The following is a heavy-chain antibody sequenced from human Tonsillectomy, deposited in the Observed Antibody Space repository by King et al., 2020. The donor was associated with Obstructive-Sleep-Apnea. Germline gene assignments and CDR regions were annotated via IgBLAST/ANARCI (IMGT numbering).Heavy chain of an antibody. D-gene: IGHD2-2*01. Sequence: VQLVESGGGLVQPGGSLRLSCAASGFTFSSYWMHWVRQAPGKGLVWVSRINGDGSTTTYAASVKGRFTISRDNAKNTLHLQMSSLRAEDTAVYFCARDRDCRSTSCFFGMDVWGQGTTVTVSS. CDR1: GFTFSSYW. V-gene: IGHV3-74*01. CDR2: INGDGSTT. CDR3: ARDRDCRSTSCFFGMDV. J-gene: IGHJ6*02.